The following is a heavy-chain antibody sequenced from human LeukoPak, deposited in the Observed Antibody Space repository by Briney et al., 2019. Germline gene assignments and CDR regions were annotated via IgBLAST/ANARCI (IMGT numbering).Heavy chain of an antibody. J-gene: IGHJ4*02. Sequence: GGSLRLSCAASGFTFSSYPMHRVRQAPGKGLEYVSAISSNGGRTYYVNSVKGRFTISRDNSKNTLYLQMGSLRAQDMAVYYCARLFSKIVVVPAAILMDYWGQGTLVTVSS. CDR2: ISSNGGRT. V-gene: IGHV3-64*01. CDR3: ARLFSKIVVVPAAILMDY. CDR1: GFTFSSYP. D-gene: IGHD2-2*02.